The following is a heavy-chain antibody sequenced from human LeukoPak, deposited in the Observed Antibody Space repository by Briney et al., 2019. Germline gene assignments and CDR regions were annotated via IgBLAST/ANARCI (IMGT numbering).Heavy chain of an antibody. V-gene: IGHV1-2*02. CDR1: GYTFTSYG. J-gene: IGHJ4*02. Sequence: ASVKVSCKASGYTFTSYGISWVRQAPGQGLEWMGWINPNSGGTNYAQKFQGRVTMTRDTSISTAYMELSRLRSDDTAVYYCARGDFWSGYSLDYWGQGTLVTVSS. D-gene: IGHD3-3*01. CDR2: INPNSGGT. CDR3: ARGDFWSGYSLDY.